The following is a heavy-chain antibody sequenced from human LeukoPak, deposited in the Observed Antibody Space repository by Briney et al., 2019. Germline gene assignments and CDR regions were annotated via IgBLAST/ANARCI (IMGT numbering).Heavy chain of an antibody. CDR1: GFTVSSNF. J-gene: IGHJ4*02. Sequence: GGSLRPSCAASGFTVSSNFMSWVRQAPGKGLEWVSVIYSGGGTYYADSVKGRFTISRDNSKNTLYLQMNSLRVEDTAVYYCALGLVTDYWGQGTLVTVSS. D-gene: IGHD3-9*01. V-gene: IGHV3-66*01. CDR2: IYSGGGT. CDR3: ALGLVTDY.